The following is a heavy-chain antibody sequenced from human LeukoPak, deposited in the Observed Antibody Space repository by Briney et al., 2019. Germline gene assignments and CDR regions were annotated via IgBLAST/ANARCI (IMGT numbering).Heavy chain of an antibody. CDR1: GYSISSGYY. Sequence: SETLSLTCAVSGYSISSGYYWGWIRQPPGKGLEWIGSIYHSGSTYYNPSLKSRVTISVDMSKNQFSLKLSSVTAADTAVYYCALTAVIAAAGTLTPDYWGQGTLVTVSS. D-gene: IGHD6-13*01. V-gene: IGHV4-38-2*01. J-gene: IGHJ4*02. CDR3: ALTAVIAAAGTLTPDY. CDR2: IYHSGST.